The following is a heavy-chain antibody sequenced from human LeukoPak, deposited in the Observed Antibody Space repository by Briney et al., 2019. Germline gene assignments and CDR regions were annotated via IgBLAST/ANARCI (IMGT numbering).Heavy chain of an antibody. V-gene: IGHV5-51*06. Sequence: GESLKFSCKGSGYSFTNYWIGWVRQMPGKGLEWMGIIYPGDSDTRYSPSFQGQVTISADKSISTAYLQWSSLKASDTAMYYCARARYCSSTSCPSPYYYYYMDVWGKGTTVTVSS. J-gene: IGHJ6*03. D-gene: IGHD2-2*01. CDR1: GYSFTNYW. CDR3: ARARYCSSTSCPSPYYYYYMDV. CDR2: IYPGDSDT.